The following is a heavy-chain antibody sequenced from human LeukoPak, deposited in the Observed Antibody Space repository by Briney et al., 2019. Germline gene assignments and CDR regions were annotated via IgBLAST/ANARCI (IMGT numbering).Heavy chain of an antibody. CDR2: INHSGST. CDR3: ARDRRDGYNLDY. J-gene: IGHJ4*02. CDR1: GGSFSGYY. Sequence: NPSETLSLTCAVYGGSFSGYYWSWIRQPPGKGLEWIGEINHSGSTNYNPSLKSRVTISVDTSKNQFSLKLSSVTAADTAVYYCARDRRDGYNLDYWGQGTLVTVSS. D-gene: IGHD5-24*01. V-gene: IGHV4-34*01.